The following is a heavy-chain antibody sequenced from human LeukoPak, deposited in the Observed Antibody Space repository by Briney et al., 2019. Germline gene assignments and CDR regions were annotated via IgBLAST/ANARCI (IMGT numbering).Heavy chain of an antibody. Sequence: PGGSLRLSCAASGFTFSSYAMSWVRQAGGRGLEWVSAISGGGGSTYYAGSVKGRFTISRDNSKNTLYLQMNSLRAEDTAVYYCAKSPGTYYYDSSGYYPSNTPDYWGQGTLVTVSS. CDR3: AKSPGTYYYDSSGYYPSNTPDY. D-gene: IGHD3-22*01. CDR1: GFTFSSYA. J-gene: IGHJ4*02. CDR2: ISGGGGST. V-gene: IGHV3-23*01.